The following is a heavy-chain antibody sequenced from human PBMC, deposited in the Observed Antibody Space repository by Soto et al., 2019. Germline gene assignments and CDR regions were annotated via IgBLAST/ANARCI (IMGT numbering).Heavy chain of an antibody. Sequence: EVQLLESGGGLVQPGGSLRLSCAASGFTFGNYAMSWVRQAPGKGLEWVSSISGGGAGTYYADSVKGRFTISRDNSKNTLYLQMNSLSVEDTALYYCAKDVYCSGGSCFSDFDYWGQGTLVTVSS. V-gene: IGHV3-23*01. J-gene: IGHJ4*02. D-gene: IGHD2-15*01. CDR1: GFTFGNYA. CDR2: ISGGGAGT. CDR3: AKDVYCSGGSCFSDFDY.